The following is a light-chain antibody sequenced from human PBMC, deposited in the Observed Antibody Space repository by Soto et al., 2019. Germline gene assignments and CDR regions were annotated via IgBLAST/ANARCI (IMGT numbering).Light chain of an antibody. CDR1: SSNIGSHI. CDR2: TNN. Sequence: QSALTQTPSASGTPGQSVIISCSGSSSNIGSHIVNWYQQLPGTAPKLLIYTNNQRPSGVPDRFSGSKSGTSASLAISGLQSEDEADYYCAAWDDSLNGYVFGTGTKVTVL. V-gene: IGLV1-44*01. J-gene: IGLJ1*01. CDR3: AAWDDSLNGYV.